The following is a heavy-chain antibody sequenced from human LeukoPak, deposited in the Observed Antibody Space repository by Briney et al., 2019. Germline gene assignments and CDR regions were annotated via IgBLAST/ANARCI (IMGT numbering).Heavy chain of an antibody. CDR2: ISYDGSNK. V-gene: IGHV3-30-3*01. Sequence: PGRSLRLSCAASGFTFSSYAMHWVRQAPGKGLEWVAVISYDGSNKYYADSVKGRFTISRDNSKNTLYLQMNSLRAEDTAVYYCARDRIGFDIVVVPAATDYWGQGTLVTVSS. J-gene: IGHJ4*02. D-gene: IGHD2-2*01. CDR1: GFTFSSYA. CDR3: ARDRIGFDIVVVPAATDY.